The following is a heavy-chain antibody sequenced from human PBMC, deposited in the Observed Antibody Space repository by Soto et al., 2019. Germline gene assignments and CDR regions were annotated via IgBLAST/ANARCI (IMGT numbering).Heavy chain of an antibody. D-gene: IGHD2-15*01. CDR1: GFTFSSYS. V-gene: IGHV3-48*04. Sequence: GGSLRLSCAASGFTFSSYSMNWVRQAPGKGLEWVSYISSSSSTIYYADSVKGRFTISRDNAKHSLYLQRNSLRAEDTAVYHCARDFIVVVVAATPRGFDYWGQGTLVTVSS. CDR3: ARDFIVVVVAATPRGFDY. J-gene: IGHJ4*02. CDR2: ISSSSSTI.